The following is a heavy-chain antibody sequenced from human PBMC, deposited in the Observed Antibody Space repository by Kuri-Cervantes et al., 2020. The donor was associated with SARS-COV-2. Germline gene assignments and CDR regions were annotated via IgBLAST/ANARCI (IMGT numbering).Heavy chain of an antibody. CDR2: INHRGDT. CDR3: ARGREGVVPATILGLGYFLYFSMDV. J-gene: IGHJ6*03. V-gene: IGHV4-34*01. Sequence: GSLRLSCALHYGTLTGYQWSWIRQPPGRGLEWIGGINHRGDTNYNPSLSSRVTISVDMSKNQFSLRLSSVTAADTAMYYCARGREGVVPATILGLGYFLYFSMDVWGKGTSVTVSS. CDR1: YGTLTGYQ. D-gene: IGHD2-2*01.